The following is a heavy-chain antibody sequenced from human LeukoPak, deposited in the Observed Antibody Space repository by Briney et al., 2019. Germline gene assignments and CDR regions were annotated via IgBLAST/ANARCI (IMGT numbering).Heavy chain of an antibody. V-gene: IGHV3-48*01. J-gene: IGHJ3*02. D-gene: IGHD1-1*01. CDR1: KFSLRSYS. CDR3: ARVLLERPGIDSFDM. CDR2: INSGSSTI. Sequence: GGSLRLSCGASKFSLRSYSMDWVRQAPGKGLEWVSHINSGSSTIYYADSVKGRFTISRDNAGNSLYLHVNSLRAEDTAVYYCARVLLERPGIDSFDMWGQGTMVTVSS.